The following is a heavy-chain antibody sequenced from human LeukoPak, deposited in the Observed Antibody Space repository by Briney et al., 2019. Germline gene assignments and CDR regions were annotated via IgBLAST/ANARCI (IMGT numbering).Heavy chain of an antibody. Sequence: SETLSLTCTVSGGSISSYYWSWIRQPPGKGLEWIGYIYYSGSSNYNPSLKSRVTISVDTSKNQFSLKLSSVTAADTAVYYCARAEHYGNRKGTVGVYFDLWGRGTLVTVSS. J-gene: IGHJ2*01. CDR1: GGSISSYY. CDR2: IYYSGSS. D-gene: IGHD2-8*02. CDR3: ARAEHYGNRKGTVGVYFDL. V-gene: IGHV4-59*01.